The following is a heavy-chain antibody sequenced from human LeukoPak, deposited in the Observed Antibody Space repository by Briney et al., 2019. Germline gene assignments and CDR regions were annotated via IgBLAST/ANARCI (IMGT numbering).Heavy chain of an antibody. CDR3: AKVAYSSSWYGGSFDY. D-gene: IGHD6-13*01. Sequence: PGGSLRLSCAASGFTFDDYAMHWVRQAPGKGLEGVSGISWNSGSIGYADSVKGRFTISRDNAKNSLYLQMNSLRAEDTALYYCAKVAYSSSWYGGSFDYWGQGTLVTVSS. V-gene: IGHV3-9*01. CDR2: ISWNSGSI. J-gene: IGHJ4*02. CDR1: GFTFDDYA.